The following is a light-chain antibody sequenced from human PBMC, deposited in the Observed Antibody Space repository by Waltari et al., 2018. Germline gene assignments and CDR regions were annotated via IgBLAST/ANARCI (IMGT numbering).Light chain of an antibody. CDR2: DVS. CDR3: CSHAGIYTPYD. J-gene: IGLJ1*01. CDR1: SSDVGGYNY. Sequence: QSALTQPRSVSGSPGQSVTISCTGTSSDVGGYNYVSWYQQHPGKAPKLMIYDVSNGPSGFPDRFSRAKSGNTASLTNSGLHAEHEADYYCCSHAGIYTPYDFGTGTKVTVL. V-gene: IGLV2-11*01.